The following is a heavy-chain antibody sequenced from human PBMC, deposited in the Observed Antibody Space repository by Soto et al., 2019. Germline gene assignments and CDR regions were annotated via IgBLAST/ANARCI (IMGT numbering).Heavy chain of an antibody. Sequence: GGSLRLSCAASGFTFSSYSMTWVRQAPGKGLEWISYIRSSSSTIYYADSVKGRFTISRDNAKNSLYLQMNRLRAEDTAVYYCARGGPPYNNSWDNWFDPWGQGTLVTVS. J-gene: IGHJ5*02. V-gene: IGHV3-48*01. CDR3: ARGGPPYNNSWDNWFDP. D-gene: IGHD6-13*01. CDR1: GFTFSSYS. CDR2: IRSSSSTI.